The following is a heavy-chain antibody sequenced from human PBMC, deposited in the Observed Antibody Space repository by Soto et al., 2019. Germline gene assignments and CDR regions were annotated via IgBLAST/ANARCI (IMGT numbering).Heavy chain of an antibody. CDR1: GFSLSTSGVG. V-gene: IGHV2-5*02. J-gene: IGHJ4*02. D-gene: IGHD5-12*01. Sequence: QITLKESGPTLVKPTQTLTLTCTFSGFSLSTSGVGVGWIRQPPGKALEWLALIYWDDDKRYSPSLKSRLTITKDTSKNPVVLTMTNMDPVDTATYYCAHSLLTYDYVRLFDYWGQGTLVTVSS. CDR2: IYWDDDK. CDR3: AHSLLTYDYVRLFDY.